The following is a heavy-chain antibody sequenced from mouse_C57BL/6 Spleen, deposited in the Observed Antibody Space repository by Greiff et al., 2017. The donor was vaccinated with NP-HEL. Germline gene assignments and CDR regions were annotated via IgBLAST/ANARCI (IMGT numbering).Heavy chain of an antibody. CDR1: GYTFTSYW. V-gene: IGHV1-55*01. CDR3: AREYFDG. CDR2: IYPGSGST. Sequence: QVHLMQPGAELVKPGASVKMSCTASGYTFTSYWITWVRQRPGQGLEWIGDIYPGSGSTNYNEKFKSKATLAVDTSSSTAYMQLSSLTSEDSAVYYCAREYFDGWGTGTTVTVSS. J-gene: IGHJ1*03.